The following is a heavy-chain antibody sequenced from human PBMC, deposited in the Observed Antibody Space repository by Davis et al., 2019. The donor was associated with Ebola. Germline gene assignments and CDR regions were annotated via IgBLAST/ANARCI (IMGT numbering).Heavy chain of an antibody. V-gene: IGHV1-2*06. J-gene: IGHJ4*02. CDR2: VILKSGAT. CDR1: GYTFTDYN. Sequence: ASVTVSCKASGYTFTDYNIHWMRQPPGQGLEWLGRVILKSGATNYAQKFQGRVTMTRDTSISTVYMELSSLRYDDTADYYCARGHNYAHEYWGQGTLVTVSS. D-gene: IGHD4-11*01. CDR3: ARGHNYAHEY.